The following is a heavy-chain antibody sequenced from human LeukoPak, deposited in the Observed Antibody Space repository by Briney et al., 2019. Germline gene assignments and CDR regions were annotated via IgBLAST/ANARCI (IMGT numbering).Heavy chain of an antibody. Sequence: PSQTLSLTCTVSGGSISSGSYYWSWIRQPARKGLEWIGHIYTSGSTNYNPSLKSRVTISVDTSKNQFSLKLSSVTAADTAVYYCVTNFRIVGANNAFDIWGQGTMATVSS. J-gene: IGHJ3*02. D-gene: IGHD1-26*01. V-gene: IGHV4-61*09. CDR2: IYTSGST. CDR3: VTNFRIVGANNAFDI. CDR1: GGSISSGSYY.